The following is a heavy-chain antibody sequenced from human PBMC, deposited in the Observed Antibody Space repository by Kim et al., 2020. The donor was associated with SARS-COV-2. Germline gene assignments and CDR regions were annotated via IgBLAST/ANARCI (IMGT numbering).Heavy chain of an antibody. CDR3: AKGSGWLTDV. J-gene: IGHJ2*01. CDR1: GGSVSSDPYY. D-gene: IGHD5-12*01. V-gene: IGHV4-61*01. Sequence: SETLSLTCTVSGGSVSSDPYYWNWIRQTPDKGLEWIGYMYFSGSTKYNPSLKSRVSISIDTYKNEFSLKLRSVSAADTAVYYCAKGSGWLTDVWGRGTL. CDR2: MYFSGST.